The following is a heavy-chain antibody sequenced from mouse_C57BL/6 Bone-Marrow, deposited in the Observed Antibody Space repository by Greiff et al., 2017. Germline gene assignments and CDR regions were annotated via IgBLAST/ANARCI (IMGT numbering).Heavy chain of an antibody. CDR1: GYTFTNYW. V-gene: IGHV1-63*01. Sequence: QVQLQQPGAELVRPGTSVKMSCKASGYTFTNYWIGWAKQRPGHGLEWIGDIYPGGGYTNYNEKFKGKATLTADKSSSTAYMQFSSLTSEDSAISYCAREGYYGSSLFAYWGQGTLVTVSA. CDR3: AREGYYGSSLFAY. D-gene: IGHD1-1*01. J-gene: IGHJ3*01. CDR2: IYPGGGYT.